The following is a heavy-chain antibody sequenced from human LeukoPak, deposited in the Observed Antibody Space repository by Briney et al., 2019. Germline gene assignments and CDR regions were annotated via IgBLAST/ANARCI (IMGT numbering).Heavy chain of an antibody. V-gene: IGHV3-33*06. CDR3: AKATERGTAMALGVDY. J-gene: IGHJ4*02. D-gene: IGHD5-18*01. CDR1: GFTFSSYG. Sequence: PGRSLRLSCAAPGFTFSSYGMHWVRQAPGKGLEWVAVIWYDGSNKYYADSVKGRFTSSRDNSKNTLYLQMNSLRAEDTAVYYCAKATERGTAMALGVDYWGQGTLVTVSS. CDR2: IWYDGSNK.